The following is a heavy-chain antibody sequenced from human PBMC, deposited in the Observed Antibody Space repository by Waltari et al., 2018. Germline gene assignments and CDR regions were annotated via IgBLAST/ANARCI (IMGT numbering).Heavy chain of an antibody. CDR3: AKSHAGAPTAFDS. J-gene: IGHJ4*02. V-gene: IGHV3-23*01. CDR1: GFTFSSYA. CDR2: VSGSGANT. D-gene: IGHD4-17*01. Sequence: EVQLLESGGGLVQPGGSLRLSCAASGFTFSSYAMSWVRQAPGKGVEWVSVVSGSGANTYYADSVKGRFTISRDNSKNTLFLQMNSLRAEDTAVYYCAKSHAGAPTAFDSWGQGTLVTVSS.